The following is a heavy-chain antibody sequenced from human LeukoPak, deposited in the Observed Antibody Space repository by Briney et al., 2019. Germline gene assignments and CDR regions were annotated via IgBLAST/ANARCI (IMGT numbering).Heavy chain of an antibody. J-gene: IGHJ4*02. CDR3: ARVPVVSLTPLYFFDL. CDR1: GGNLSTFG. V-gene: IGHV1-69*13. CDR2: IVSVFNTA. D-gene: IGHD2-15*01. Sequence: ASVQVSCKASGGNLSTFGLAWVRQAPGQGLQWVGGIVSVFNTAVYGLKFQGRVAITADESSTTVYMDPNRLRSEDTAVYFCARVPVVSLTPLYFFDLWGPGTLVTVSS.